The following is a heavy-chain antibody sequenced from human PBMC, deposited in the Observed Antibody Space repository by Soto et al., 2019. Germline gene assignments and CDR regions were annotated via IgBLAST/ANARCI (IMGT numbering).Heavy chain of an antibody. V-gene: IGHV1-69*06. Sequence: QVQVVQSGAEVKKPGSSVKVPCKASGGTFSSYAISWVRQAPGQGLEWLGGIIPIFGTANYAQKFQGRVTITADKSTSTAYMELSSLRSEDSAVYYCARGPVDTAMGAYYYYGMAVWGQGTTVTVSS. CDR1: GGTFSSYA. CDR2: IIPIFGTA. CDR3: ARGPVDTAMGAYYYYGMAV. J-gene: IGHJ6*02. D-gene: IGHD5-18*01.